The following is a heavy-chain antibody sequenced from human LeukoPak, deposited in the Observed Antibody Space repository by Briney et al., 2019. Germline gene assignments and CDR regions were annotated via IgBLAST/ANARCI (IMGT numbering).Heavy chain of an antibody. CDR1: GGSFSGYY. D-gene: IGHD2-2*01. V-gene: IGHV4-34*01. CDR3: ARERIVVVPAVPGYMDV. CDR2: INHSGST. J-gene: IGHJ6*03. Sequence: SETLSLTCAVYGGSFSGYYWSWIRQPPGKGLEWIGEINHSGSTNYNPSLKSRVTISADTSKNQFSLKLSSVTAADTAVYYCARERIVVVPAVPGYMDVWGKGTTVTVSS.